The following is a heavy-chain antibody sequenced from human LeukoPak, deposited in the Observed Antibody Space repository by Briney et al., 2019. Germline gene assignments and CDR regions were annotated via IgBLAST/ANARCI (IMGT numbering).Heavy chain of an antibody. D-gene: IGHD1-7*01. J-gene: IGHJ6*03. CDR2: ITPSGSDV. CDR1: AISFRSYE. Sequence: PGGSLRLSCAASAISFRSYEVNWVRQAPGKGLEWVSFITPSGSDVYYAESVRGRFATSRDNAKDSVFLHMNSLRVEDTAVYYCVTGNYRSFYHYYMDVWGKGTTVTVS. CDR3: VTGNYRSFYHYYMDV. V-gene: IGHV3-48*03.